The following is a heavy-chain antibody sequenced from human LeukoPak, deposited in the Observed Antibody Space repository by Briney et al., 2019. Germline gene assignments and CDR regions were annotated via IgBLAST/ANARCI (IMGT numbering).Heavy chain of an antibody. CDR3: ARGYWFYFDY. Sequence: SETLSLTCTVSGGSISSSSYYWGWIRQPAGKGLEWIGRIYIHGTSSYNPSLNSRVTISADTSKNQFSLKLYSVTSADTAVYYCARGYWFYFDYWGQGTLVTVSS. J-gene: IGHJ4*02. CDR2: IYIHGTS. V-gene: IGHV4-61*02. D-gene: IGHD2-8*02. CDR1: GGSISSSSYY.